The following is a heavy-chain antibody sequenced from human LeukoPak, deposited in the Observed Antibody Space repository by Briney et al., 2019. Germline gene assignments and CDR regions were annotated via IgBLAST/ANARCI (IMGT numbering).Heavy chain of an antibody. V-gene: IGHV3-21*01. J-gene: IGHJ5*02. Sequence: GGSLRLSCAASGFTFSSYSMNWVRQAPGKGLEWVSSISSSSSYIYYSDSVKGRFTISRDNAKNSLYLQMNSLRAEDTAVYYCARSSRIAAAIWYNWFDPWGQGTLVNVSS. CDR1: GFTFSSYS. D-gene: IGHD6-13*01. CDR3: ARSSRIAAAIWYNWFDP. CDR2: ISSSSSYI.